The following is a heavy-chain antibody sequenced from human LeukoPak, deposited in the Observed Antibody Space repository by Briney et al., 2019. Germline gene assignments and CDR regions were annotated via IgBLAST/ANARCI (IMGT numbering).Heavy chain of an antibody. V-gene: IGHV3-23*01. CDR1: GFTFSTNA. CDR2: ISGSGAST. Sequence: GGSLRLSCLTSGFTFSTNAMSWVRQAPGKGLEWISGISGSGASTYYADSVKGRFTISRDNSKNTLYLQMNSLRAEDTAVYYCAREPPLHGYLDYWGQGTLVTVSS. J-gene: IGHJ4*02. D-gene: IGHD2-8*01. CDR3: AREPPLHGYLDY.